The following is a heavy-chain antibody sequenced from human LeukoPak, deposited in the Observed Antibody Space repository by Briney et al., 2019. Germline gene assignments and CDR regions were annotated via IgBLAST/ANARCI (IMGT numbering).Heavy chain of an antibody. J-gene: IGHJ4*02. CDR2: INPSGGST. Sequence: ASVKVSCKASLYTFPSYYMHWVRQAPRQGLEWMGIINPSGGSTSYAQKFQGRVTMTRDTSTSTVSRELRSLRSEITAVCDSASSMTVYYWGRGKLGTVSS. CDR1: LYTFPSYY. CDR3: ASSMTVYY. V-gene: IGHV1-46*01. D-gene: IGHD2-21*02.